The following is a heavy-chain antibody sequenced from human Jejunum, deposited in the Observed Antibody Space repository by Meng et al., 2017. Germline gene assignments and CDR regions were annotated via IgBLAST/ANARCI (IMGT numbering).Heavy chain of an antibody. D-gene: IGHD5-12*01. CDR2: IYHTGST. CDR1: GGSISDSNW. Sequence: QGQLQEAGPGLVEPSGTLALTCAVSGGSISDSNWWSWVRQPPGKGLEWIGEIYHTGSTNYNPSLKSRVTMSLDKSKNQFFLDLTSVTAADTAVYYCARDLLGPAIAASGYFDPWGQGTLVTVSS. V-gene: IGHV4-4*02. CDR3: ARDLLGPAIAASGYFDP. J-gene: IGHJ5*02.